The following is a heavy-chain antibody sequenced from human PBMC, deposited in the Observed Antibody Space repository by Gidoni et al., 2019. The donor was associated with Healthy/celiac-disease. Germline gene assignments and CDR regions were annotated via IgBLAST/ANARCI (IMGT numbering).Heavy chain of an antibody. J-gene: IGHJ5*02. CDR2: ISGSGGST. Sequence: EVQLLESGGGLVQPGGSLRLSCAASGFTFSSYAMSWFRQAPGKGLEWVSVISGSGGSTYYADSVKGRFTISRDNSKNTLYLQMNSLRAEDTAVYYCAKDPADPLGLSWFDPWGQGALVTVSS. CDR1: GFTFSSYA. V-gene: IGHV3-23*01. D-gene: IGHD6-19*01. CDR3: AKDPADPLGLSWFDP.